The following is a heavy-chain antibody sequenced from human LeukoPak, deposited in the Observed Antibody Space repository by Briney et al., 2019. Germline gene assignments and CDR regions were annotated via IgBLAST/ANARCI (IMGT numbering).Heavy chain of an antibody. D-gene: IGHD1-26*01. CDR3: ARGGLRGATPDY. Sequence: PGRSLRLSCAASGFTFSSYAMHWVRQAPGKGLEWVAVISYDGSNKYYADSVKGRLTISRDNAKNTLSLQMNSLRAEDTAVYYCARGGLRGATPDYWGQGTLVTVSS. CDR1: GFTFSSYA. J-gene: IGHJ4*02. V-gene: IGHV3-30-3*01. CDR2: ISYDGSNK.